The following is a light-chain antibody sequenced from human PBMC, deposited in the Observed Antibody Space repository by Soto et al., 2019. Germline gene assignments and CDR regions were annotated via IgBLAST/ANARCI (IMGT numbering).Light chain of an antibody. V-gene: IGLV2-14*01. Sequence: QSVLTQPASVSGSHGQSITISCTGTSSDVGDYNYVSWYRQHPGNAPKLMIYEVSNRPSGVSNRFSGSKSGNTASLTISGLQAEDEADSYCSSYTSSSTWVFGGGTKLSVL. J-gene: IGLJ3*02. CDR3: SSYTSSSTWV. CDR2: EVS. CDR1: SSDVGDYNY.